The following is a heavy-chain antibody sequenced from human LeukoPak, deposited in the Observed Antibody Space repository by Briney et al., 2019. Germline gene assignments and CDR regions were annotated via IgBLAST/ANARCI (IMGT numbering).Heavy chain of an antibody. V-gene: IGHV3-9*01. CDR3: AKDSGSWYFGAFDI. CDR1: GFTFDDYA. CDR2: ISWNSGSI. Sequence: GRSLRLSCAASGFTFDDYAIHWVRQAPGKGLGWVSGISWNSGSIGYADSAKGRFTISRDNTKNSLYLQMNSLRAEDTALYYCAKDSGSWYFGAFDIWGQGTMVTVSS. D-gene: IGHD6-13*01. J-gene: IGHJ3*02.